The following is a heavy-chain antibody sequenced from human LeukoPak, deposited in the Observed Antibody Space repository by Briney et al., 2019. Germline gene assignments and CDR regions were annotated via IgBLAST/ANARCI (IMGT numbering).Heavy chain of an antibody. Sequence: SETLSLTCTVSGASISSHYWTWIRHPAGKALEWIGRIYVTGSTTYNPSLESRVTMSLDTSKNHFSLKLMSVTAADTAVYYCARDSGTTEEVKFDPWGQGTLVTVSS. V-gene: IGHV4-4*07. CDR2: IYVTGST. CDR3: ARDSGTTEEVKFDP. CDR1: GASISSHY. D-gene: IGHD1-7*01. J-gene: IGHJ5*02.